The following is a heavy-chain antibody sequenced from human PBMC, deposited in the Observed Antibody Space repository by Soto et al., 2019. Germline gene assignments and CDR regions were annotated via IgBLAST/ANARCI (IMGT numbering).Heavy chain of an antibody. CDR3: ATAAAGYYFDN. D-gene: IGHD6-13*01. V-gene: IGHV3-7*05. J-gene: IGHJ4*02. CDR2: INQDGREK. CDR1: EFSLSNYW. Sequence: GGSLRLSCAASEFSLSNYWMSWVRQAPGKGLEWVANINQDGREKDYVDSVKGRFTISRDNAKNSLYLQMNTLRAEDTAVYYCATAAAGYYFDNWGQGTLVTVSS.